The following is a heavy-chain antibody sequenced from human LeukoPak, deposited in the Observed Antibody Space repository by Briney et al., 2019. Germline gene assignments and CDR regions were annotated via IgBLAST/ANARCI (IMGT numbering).Heavy chain of an antibody. CDR2: IHADSGNT. V-gene: IGHV1-3*01. D-gene: IGHD6-19*01. CDR1: GYTFTTCA. J-gene: IGHJ3*02. Sequence: VAPVKVSCKTSGYTFTTCAVHWVRQAPGQRLEWMGWIHADSGNTKYSQKLQGRVAIARDTSASTIYMELTSLRIEDTAVYFCTIGLAGDWDAFDIWGLGTMVTVSS. CDR3: TIGLAGDWDAFDI.